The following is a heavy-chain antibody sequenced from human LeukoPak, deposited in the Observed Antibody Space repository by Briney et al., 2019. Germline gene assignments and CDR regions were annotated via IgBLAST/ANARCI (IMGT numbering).Heavy chain of an antibody. V-gene: IGHV1-69*05. Sequence: GSSVKVSCKASGGTFSSYAISWVRQAPGQGLEWMGGIIPIFGTANYAQKFQDRVTITTDESTSTAYMELSSLRSEDTAVYYCARTTGIAVAGRYYFDYWGQGTLVTVSS. D-gene: IGHD6-19*01. J-gene: IGHJ4*02. CDR3: ARTTGIAVAGRYYFDY. CDR1: GGTFSSYA. CDR2: IIPIFGTA.